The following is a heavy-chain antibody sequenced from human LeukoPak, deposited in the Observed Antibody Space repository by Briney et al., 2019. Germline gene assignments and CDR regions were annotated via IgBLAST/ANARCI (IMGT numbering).Heavy chain of an antibody. J-gene: IGHJ4*02. V-gene: IGHV4-4*07. CDR2: IYSSGST. CDR1: GGSISSYY. CDR3: AKAPVTSCRGAFCYPLDY. D-gene: IGHD2-15*01. Sequence: SETLSLTCTVSGGSISSYYWSWIRQPAGKGLEWIGRIYSSGSTDYNPSLKSRVTMSVDTSKNKFSLKLSSVTAADAAVYYCAKAPVTSCRGAFCYPLDYWGQGTLVTVSS.